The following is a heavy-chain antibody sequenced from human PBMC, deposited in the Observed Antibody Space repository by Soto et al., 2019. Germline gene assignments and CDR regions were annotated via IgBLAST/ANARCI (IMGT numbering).Heavy chain of an antibody. CDR3: ARDRAYNCFDY. J-gene: IGHJ4*02. Sequence: GGSLRLSCGASGSTFSSSWMTWVRQAPGKGLEWVANINLDGSERNYVDYVKGRFNISRDNAKNLLYLQMNSLRAEDTAVYYCARDRAYNCFDYWGQGTLVTVSS. V-gene: IGHV3-7*05. CDR2: INLDGSER. D-gene: IGHD5-18*01. CDR1: GSTFSSSW.